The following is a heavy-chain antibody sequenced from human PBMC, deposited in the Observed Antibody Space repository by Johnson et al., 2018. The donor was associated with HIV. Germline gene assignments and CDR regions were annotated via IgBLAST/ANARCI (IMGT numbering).Heavy chain of an antibody. CDR2: IKQDGSEK. CDR3: ARDRNHYDFWSGYYYDAFDI. V-gene: IGHV3-7*05. J-gene: IGHJ3*02. Sequence: VQLVESGGGVVQPGRSQRLSCAASGFTFSSYWMSWVRQAPGKGLEWVANIKQDGSEKYYVDSVKGRFTISRDNAKNTLYLQMNSLRAEDTAVYYCARDRNHYDFWSGYYYDAFDIWGQGTMVTVSS. D-gene: IGHD3-3*01. CDR1: GFTFSSYW.